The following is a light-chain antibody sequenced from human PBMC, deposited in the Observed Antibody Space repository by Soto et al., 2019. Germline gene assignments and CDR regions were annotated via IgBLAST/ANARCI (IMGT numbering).Light chain of an antibody. CDR1: QSLVYSDGETF. CDR2: EVS. CDR3: MQSTQLPPT. J-gene: IGKJ5*01. V-gene: IGKV2D-29*02. Sequence: DVVMTQSPLSLPVTLGQPASTSCRSSQSLVYSDGETFLFWYLQKPGQSPQLLIYEVSTRVSGVPDRFSGSGSGTDFTLEISRVETDDVGIYYCMQSTQLPPTFGQGTRLEIK.